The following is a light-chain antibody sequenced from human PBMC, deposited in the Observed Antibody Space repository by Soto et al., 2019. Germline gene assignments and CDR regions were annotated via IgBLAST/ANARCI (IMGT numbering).Light chain of an antibody. CDR3: CSYAGSYTLV. J-gene: IGLJ2*01. CDR1: SSDVGGYNY. CDR2: DVS. Sequence: QSALTQPRSVSGSPGQSVTISCTGTSSDVGGYNYVSWYQQYPGKAPKLMISDVSKRLSGVPDRFSGSKSGNTASLTISGLQAEDEADYYCCSYAGSYTLVFGGGTKVTVL. V-gene: IGLV2-11*01.